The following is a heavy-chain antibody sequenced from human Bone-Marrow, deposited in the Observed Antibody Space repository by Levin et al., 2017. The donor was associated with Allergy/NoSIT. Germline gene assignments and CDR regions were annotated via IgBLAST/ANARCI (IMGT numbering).Heavy chain of an antibody. V-gene: IGHV4-59*01. J-gene: IGHJ5*02. CDR3: ASGAPTGMFDT. Sequence: GSLRLSCTVSADSITTYYWSWIRQPPGKGLEWIGNIYYSGSTNYNPSLKSRVTVSVDTSKNQFSLKLNSVTAADTAVYYCASGAPTGMFDTWGQGTLVTVSS. CDR2: IYYSGST. D-gene: IGHD2-8*02. CDR1: ADSITTYY.